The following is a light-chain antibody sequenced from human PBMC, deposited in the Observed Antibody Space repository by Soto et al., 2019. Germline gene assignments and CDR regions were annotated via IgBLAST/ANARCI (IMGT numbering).Light chain of an antibody. Sequence: QSALTQPRSVSGSPGQSVTISCTGTSSDVGAYNYVSWYQQHPGKAPKLMIYDVSKRPSGVPDRFSGSKSGNTASLTISGLQAEDEADYYCCSYAGSYTYVFGTETKVTVL. CDR1: SSDVGAYNY. CDR2: DVS. V-gene: IGLV2-11*01. J-gene: IGLJ1*01. CDR3: CSYAGSYTYV.